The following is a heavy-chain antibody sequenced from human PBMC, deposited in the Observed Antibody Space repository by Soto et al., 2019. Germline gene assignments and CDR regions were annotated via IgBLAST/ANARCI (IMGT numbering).Heavy chain of an antibody. D-gene: IGHD3-22*01. CDR1: GDSISSSNYF. CDR3: ARANRPITMTYLNWFDP. V-gene: IGHV4-39*07. J-gene: IGHJ5*02. CDR2: IFYSGST. Sequence: PSETLSLTCTVSGDSISSSNYFWGWIRQPPGKGLEWIGTIFYSGSTYYNPSLKSRVTISVDRSKNRFSLNLNSVTAADTAVYNCARANRPITMTYLNWFDPWGQGTLVTVSS.